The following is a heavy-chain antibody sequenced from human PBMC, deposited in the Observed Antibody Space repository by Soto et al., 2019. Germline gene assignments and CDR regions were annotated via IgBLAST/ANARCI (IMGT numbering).Heavy chain of an antibody. CDR1: GYIFTTYT. CDR3: ARGIATGQLDP. CDR2: INPVNGNT. V-gene: IGHV1-3*01. J-gene: IGHJ5*02. Sequence: GASVKVSCKASGYIFTTYTMNWVRQAPGQRLEWMGWINPVNGNTKSSQKFQDRVIITRDTSASTAYMELRSLRSEDTAVYYCARGIATGQLDPWGQGTLVTVSS. D-gene: IGHD6-13*01.